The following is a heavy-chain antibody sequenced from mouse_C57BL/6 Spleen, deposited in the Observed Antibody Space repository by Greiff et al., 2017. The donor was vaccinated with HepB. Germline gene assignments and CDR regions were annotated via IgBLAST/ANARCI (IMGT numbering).Heavy chain of an antibody. D-gene: IGHD1-1*01. Sequence: EVKLVESGGGLVQPGGSLKLSCAASGFTFSDYGMAWGRQAPRKGPEWVAFISNLAYSIYYADTVTGRFTISRENAKNTLYLEMSSLRSEDTAMYYCARHYYGSSHGYFDVWGTWTTVTVSS. CDR2: ISNLAYSI. V-gene: IGHV5-15*01. CDR1: GFTFSDYG. J-gene: IGHJ1*03. CDR3: ARHYYGSSHGYFDV.